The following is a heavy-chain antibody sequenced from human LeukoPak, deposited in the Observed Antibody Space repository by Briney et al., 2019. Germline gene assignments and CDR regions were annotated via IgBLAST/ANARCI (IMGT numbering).Heavy chain of an antibody. Sequence: GGSLRLSCAASGFTFSSYWMSWVRQAPGKGREGVANIKQDGSEKYSVDSVKGRFTISRDNAKNSLYVQMNSLRAEDTAVYYCARVMSASVWRSYGSYYYYYYMDIWGKGTTVTVSS. CDR1: GFTFSSYW. J-gene: IGHJ6*03. CDR3: ARVMSASVWRSYGSYYYYYYMDI. D-gene: IGHD3-16*01. V-gene: IGHV3-7*01. CDR2: IKQDGSEK.